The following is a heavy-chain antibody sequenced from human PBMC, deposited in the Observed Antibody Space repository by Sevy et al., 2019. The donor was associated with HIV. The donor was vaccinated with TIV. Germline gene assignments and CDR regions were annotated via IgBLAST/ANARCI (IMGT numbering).Heavy chain of an antibody. CDR1: GFTISKYW. D-gene: IGHD1-7*01. V-gene: IGHV3-7*01. J-gene: IGHJ4*02. CDR3: ARDDGNYYFHY. Sequence: GGSLRLSCAASGFTISKYWMGWVRQAPGKGLEWVANIKQDAGQKYYVDSVKGRFTISRDNAKNSLHLQMNSLRAEDTAVYFCARDDGNYYFHYWGQGTLVTVSS. CDR2: IKQDAGQK.